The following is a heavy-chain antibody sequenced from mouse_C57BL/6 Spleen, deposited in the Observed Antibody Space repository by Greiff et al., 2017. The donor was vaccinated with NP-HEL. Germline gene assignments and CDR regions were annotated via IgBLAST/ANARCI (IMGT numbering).Heavy chain of an antibody. J-gene: IGHJ1*03. CDR2: IYPGDGDT. V-gene: IGHV1-80*01. Sequence: LQQSGASVKISCKASGYAFSSYWMNWVKQRPGKGLEWIGQIYPGDGDTNYNGKFKGKATLTADKSSSTAYMQLSSLTSEDSAVYFCAREDYYGSSSDWYFDVWGTGTTVTVSS. CDR1: GYAFSSYW. D-gene: IGHD1-1*01. CDR3: AREDYYGSSSDWYFDV.